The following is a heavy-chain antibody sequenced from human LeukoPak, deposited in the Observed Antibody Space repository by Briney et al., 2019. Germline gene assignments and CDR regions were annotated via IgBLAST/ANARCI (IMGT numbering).Heavy chain of an antibody. D-gene: IGHD3-10*01. J-gene: IGHJ4*02. CDR3: NTVYYYGSGSYSGY. Sequence: GGSLRLSCAASGFTFYNAWMSWVRQAPGKGLEWVGRIKSKTDGGTADYAAPVKGRFTMSRDDSKNMLYLQMNSLKTEDTAVYYCNTVYYYGSGSYSGYWGQGTLVTVSS. CDR1: GFTFYNAW. CDR2: IKSKTDGGTA. V-gene: IGHV3-15*01.